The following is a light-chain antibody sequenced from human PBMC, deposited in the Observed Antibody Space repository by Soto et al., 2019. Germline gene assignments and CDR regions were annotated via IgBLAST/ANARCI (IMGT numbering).Light chain of an antibody. J-gene: IGKJ1*01. V-gene: IGKV3-20*01. CDR1: QSVSSNY. Sequence: EIVLTQSPGTLSLSPGERATLSCRASQSVSSNYLAWYQQKPGQAPRLLIYGASNRATGIPDRFSGSGSGTDFTLTISRLEPEDFALYYCQQYGRSPRTFGQGTKVEIK. CDR2: GAS. CDR3: QQYGRSPRT.